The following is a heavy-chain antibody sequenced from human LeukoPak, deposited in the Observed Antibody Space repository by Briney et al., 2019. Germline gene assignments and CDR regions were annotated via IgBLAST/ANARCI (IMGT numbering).Heavy chain of an antibody. CDR1: GFAFDDYG. Sequence: GGSLRLSCAASGFAFDDYGMSWVRQAPGKGLEWVSGINWNGGSTGYADSVKGRFTISRDNAKNSLYLQMNSLRAEDTAVYYCAKDPPQYFQHWGQGTLVTVSS. J-gene: IGHJ1*01. V-gene: IGHV3-20*04. CDR2: INWNGGST. CDR3: AKDPPQYFQH.